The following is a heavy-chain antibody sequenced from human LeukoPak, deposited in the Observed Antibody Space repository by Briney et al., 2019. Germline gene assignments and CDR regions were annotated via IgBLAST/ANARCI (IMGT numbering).Heavy chain of an antibody. CDR1: GGSISDYY. Sequence: SETLSLTCTVSGGSISDYYWSWIRQPPGKGLECIGYIYYSGSTNYNPSLRSRVTISVDRSKNQFSLKLSSVTAADTAVYYCARSQITMVRGVIITFYYWGQGTLVTVSS. CDR2: IYYSGST. D-gene: IGHD3-10*01. J-gene: IGHJ4*02. CDR3: ARSQITMVRGVIITFYY. V-gene: IGHV4-59*12.